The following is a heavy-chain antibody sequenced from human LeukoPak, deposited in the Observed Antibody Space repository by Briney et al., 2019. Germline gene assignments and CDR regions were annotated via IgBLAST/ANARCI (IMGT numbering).Heavy chain of an antibody. V-gene: IGHV3-48*03. J-gene: IGHJ5*02. D-gene: IGHD4-17*01. CDR2: ISSSGSTI. Sequence: GGSLRLSCAASGFTFSSYEMNWVRQAPRKGLEWVSYISSSGSTIYYADSVKGRFTISRDNAKNSLYLQMNSLRAEDTAVYYCAKDGLGSHYGDNRFNWFDPWGQGTLVTVSS. CDR3: AKDGLGSHYGDNRFNWFDP. CDR1: GFTFSSYE.